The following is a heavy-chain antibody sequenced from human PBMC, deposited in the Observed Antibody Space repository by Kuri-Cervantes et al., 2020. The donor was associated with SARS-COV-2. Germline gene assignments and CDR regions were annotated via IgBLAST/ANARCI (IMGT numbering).Heavy chain of an antibody. CDR1: GGSFSGYY. Sequence: SQTLSLTCAVYGGSFSGYYWSWIRQPPGKGLEWIGEINHSGSTNYNPSLKSRVTMSVDTSKNQFSLKLSSVTAADTAVYYCASISSTSWSSGLDPWGQGTLVTVSS. CDR3: ASISSTSWSSGLDP. V-gene: IGHV4-34*01. J-gene: IGHJ5*02. D-gene: IGHD2-2*01. CDR2: INHSGST.